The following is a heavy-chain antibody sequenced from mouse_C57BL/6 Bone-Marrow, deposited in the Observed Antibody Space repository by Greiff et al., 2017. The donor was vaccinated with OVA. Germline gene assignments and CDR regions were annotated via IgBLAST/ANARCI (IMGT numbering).Heavy chain of an antibody. CDR2: ISSGGSYT. CDR3: ARQNYSNWFAY. Sequence: EVKLMESGGDLVKPGGSLKLSCAASGSTFSSYGMSWVRQTPDKRLEWVATISSGGSYTYYPDSVKGRFTISRDNAKNTLYLQMSSLKSEDTAMYYCARQNYSNWFAYWGQGTLVTVSA. V-gene: IGHV5-6*01. J-gene: IGHJ3*01. D-gene: IGHD2-5*01. CDR1: GSTFSSYG.